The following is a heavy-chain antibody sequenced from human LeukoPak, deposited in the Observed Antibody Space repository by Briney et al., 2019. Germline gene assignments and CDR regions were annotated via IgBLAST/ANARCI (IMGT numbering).Heavy chain of an antibody. CDR2: MKQDGREK. CDR3: ARGGGSGRYGRPCDS. CDR1: GFIFSNYW. V-gene: IGHV3-7*01. Sequence: GGSLRLSCVASGFIFSNYWMSWVRQVPGKGLEWVANMKQDGREKYLVDSVKGRFTISRDNAKNSVYLQMNSLTDEDTAVYYCARGGGSGRYGRPCDSWGRGTLVTVSS. D-gene: IGHD6-13*01. J-gene: IGHJ4*02.